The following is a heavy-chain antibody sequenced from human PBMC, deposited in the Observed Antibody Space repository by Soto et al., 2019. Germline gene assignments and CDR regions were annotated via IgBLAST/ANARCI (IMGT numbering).Heavy chain of an antibody. CDR1: GYTFTIYC. J-gene: IGHJ4*02. V-gene: IGHV1-18*01. CDR3: ASGWFGEFVYQFDY. CDR2: ISAYNGNT. Sequence: ASVKVSCKPSGYTFTIYCITWVRQAPGQGLEWMGWISAYNGNTNYAQKFQGRVTMTTDTSTSTAYMELRSLGSDDTAVYYCASGWFGEFVYQFDYWGQGTPVTVSS. D-gene: IGHD3-10*01.